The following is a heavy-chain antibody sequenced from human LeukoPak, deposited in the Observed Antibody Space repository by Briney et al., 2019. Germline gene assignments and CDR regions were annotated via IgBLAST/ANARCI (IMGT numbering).Heavy chain of an antibody. V-gene: IGHV4-34*01. CDR2: INHSGST. CDR3: ARGVGSSGWFDY. J-gene: IGHJ4*02. D-gene: IGHD6-19*01. Sequence: SETLSLTCAVYGGSFSGYYWSWIRQPPGKGLEWIGEINHSGSTNYNPSLKSRVTMSVDTSKNQFSLKLSSVTAADTAVYYCARGVGSSGWFDYWGQGTLVTVSS. CDR1: GGSFSGYY.